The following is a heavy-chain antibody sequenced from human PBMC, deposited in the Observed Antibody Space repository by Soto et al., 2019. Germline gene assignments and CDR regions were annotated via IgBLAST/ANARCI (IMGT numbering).Heavy chain of an antibody. Sequence: SETLSLTCTVSGGSISSYYWSWIRQPPGKGLEWIGYIYYSGSTNYNPSLKSRVTISVDTSKNQFSLKLSSVTAADTAVYYCARNKREMATRFDYWGQGTLVTVSS. CDR1: GGSISSYY. CDR3: ARNKREMATRFDY. D-gene: IGHD5-12*01. V-gene: IGHV4-59*01. CDR2: IYYSGST. J-gene: IGHJ4*02.